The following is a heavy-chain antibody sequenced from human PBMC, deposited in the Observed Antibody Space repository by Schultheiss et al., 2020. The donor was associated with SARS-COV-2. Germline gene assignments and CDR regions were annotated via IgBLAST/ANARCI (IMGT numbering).Heavy chain of an antibody. J-gene: IGHJ4*02. V-gene: IGHV3-30*03. D-gene: IGHD3-10*01. CDR3: ARGSGSLQDY. CDR1: GFTFSGYA. CDR2: ISYDGSNK. Sequence: GGSLRLSCAASGFTFSGYAMSWVRQAPGKGLEWVAVISYDGSNKYYADSVKGRFTISRDNSKNTLYLQMNSLRAEDTAVYYCARGSGSLQDYWGQGTLVTVSS.